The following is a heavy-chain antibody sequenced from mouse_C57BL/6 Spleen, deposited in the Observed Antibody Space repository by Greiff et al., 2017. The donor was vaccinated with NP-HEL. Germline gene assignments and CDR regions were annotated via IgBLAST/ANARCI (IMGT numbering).Heavy chain of an antibody. J-gene: IGHJ4*01. CDR3: ARGEGGY. V-gene: IGHV1-26*01. CDR2: INPNNGGT. Sequence: VQLQQSGPELVKPGASVKISCKASGYTFTDYYMNWVKQSHGKSLEWIGDINPNNGGTSYNQKFKGKATLTVDKSSSTAYIELRSLTSEDSAVYYCARGEGGYWGQGTSVTVSS. CDR1: GYTFTDYY.